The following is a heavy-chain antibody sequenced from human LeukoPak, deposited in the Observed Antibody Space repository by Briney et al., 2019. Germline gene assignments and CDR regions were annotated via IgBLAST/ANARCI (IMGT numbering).Heavy chain of an antibody. CDR2: IIPIFGTA. D-gene: IGHD3-10*01. Sequence: SVKASCKASGGTFSSYAISWVRQAPGQGLEWMGGIIPIFGTANYAQKFQGRVTITTDESTSTAYMELSSLRSEDTAVYYCASPIYGSGSYYGYWGQGTLVTVSS. CDR1: GGTFSSYA. V-gene: IGHV1-69*05. CDR3: ASPIYGSGSYYGY. J-gene: IGHJ4*02.